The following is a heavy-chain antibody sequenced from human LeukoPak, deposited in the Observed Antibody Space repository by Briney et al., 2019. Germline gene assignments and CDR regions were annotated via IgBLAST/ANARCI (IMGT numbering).Heavy chain of an antibody. CDR1: GYTFTSYG. CDR2: ISAYNGNT. Sequence: ASVKVSCKASGYTFTSYGISWVRQAPGQGLEWMGWISAYNGNTNYAQKLQGRVTMTTDKSTSTAYMELSSLRSEDTAVYYCAREKGSYDFWSGYNWFDPWGQGTLVTVPS. CDR3: AREKGSYDFWSGYNWFDP. J-gene: IGHJ5*02. V-gene: IGHV1-18*01. D-gene: IGHD3-3*01.